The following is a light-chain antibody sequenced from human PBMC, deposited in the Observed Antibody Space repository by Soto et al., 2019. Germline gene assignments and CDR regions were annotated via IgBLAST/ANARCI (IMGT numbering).Light chain of an antibody. V-gene: IGLV1-47*01. CDR3: AAWDDSLSGWV. CDR1: SSNIGSNY. Sequence: QSVLTQRPSASGTPGQRVIISCSGSSSNIGSNYLYWYQQFPGTAPKLLIYKNNQRPSRVPDRFSGSKSGTSASLAISGLRPEDEADYYCAAWDDSLSGWVFAGGTKLTVL. J-gene: IGLJ3*02. CDR2: KNN.